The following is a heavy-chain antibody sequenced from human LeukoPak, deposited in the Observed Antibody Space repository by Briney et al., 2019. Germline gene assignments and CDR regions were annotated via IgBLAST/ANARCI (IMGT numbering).Heavy chain of an antibody. CDR3: ATGKMAAAAGY. CDR1: GYTLTELS. J-gene: IGHJ4*02. Sequence: ASVKDSCKVSGYTLTELSMHWVGQPPGKGVDWMGGFDPEDGETIYAQKFQGRVSMTDDTSTDTANMELSSLSSEDTDVYYCATGKMAAAAGYWGQGTMVTVSS. V-gene: IGHV1-24*01. D-gene: IGHD6-13*01. CDR2: FDPEDGET.